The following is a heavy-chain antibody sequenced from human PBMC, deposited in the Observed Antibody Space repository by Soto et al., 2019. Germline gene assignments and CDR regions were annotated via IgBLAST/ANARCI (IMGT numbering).Heavy chain of an antibody. V-gene: IGHV3-74*01. CDR1: GFTFSSYW. D-gene: IGHD2-21*02. CDR2: INSDGSST. J-gene: IGHJ4*02. Sequence: GSLRLSCAASGFTFSSYWMHWVRQAPGKGLVWVSRINSDGSSTSYADSVKGRFTISRDNAKNTLYLQVNSLRAEDTAVYYCAKDKVPVVVTAPFDYWGQGTLVTVSS. CDR3: AKDKVPVVVTAPFDY.